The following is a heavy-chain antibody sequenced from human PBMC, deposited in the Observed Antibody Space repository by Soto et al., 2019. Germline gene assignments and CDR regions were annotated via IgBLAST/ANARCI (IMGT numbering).Heavy chain of an antibody. CDR1: GYSFTSYW. Sequence: GESLKISCKGSGYSFTSYWIGWVRQMPGKGLEWMGIIYPGDSDTRYSPSFQGQVTISADKSISTAYLQWSSLKASDTAMYYCATSAFCSSTSCYYAGIVQHWGQGTLVTVSS. J-gene: IGHJ1*01. V-gene: IGHV5-51*01. CDR3: ATSAFCSSTSCYYAGIVQH. CDR2: IYPGDSDT. D-gene: IGHD2-2*01.